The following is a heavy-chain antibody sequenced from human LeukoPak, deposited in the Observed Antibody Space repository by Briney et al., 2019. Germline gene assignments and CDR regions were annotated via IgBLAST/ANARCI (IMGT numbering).Heavy chain of an antibody. CDR1: GGSISSYY. CDR3: ARHTRWGGVDY. V-gene: IGHV4-59*08. D-gene: IGHD2-2*01. J-gene: IGHJ4*02. Sequence: SETLSLTCTVSGGSISSYYWSWIRQPPGKGLEWIGYIYYSGTTYYNPSLKSRVTISVDTSKNQFSLKLSSVTAADTAVYYCARHTRWGGVDYWGQGTLVTVSS. CDR2: IYYSGTT.